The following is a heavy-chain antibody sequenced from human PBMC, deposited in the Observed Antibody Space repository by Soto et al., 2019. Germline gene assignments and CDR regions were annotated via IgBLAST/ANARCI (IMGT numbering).Heavy chain of an antibody. Sequence: PGGSLRLSCAASGFTFSSYAMSWVRQAPGKGLEWVSAISGSGGSTYYADSVKGRFTISRGNSKNTLYLQMNSLRAEDTAVYYCAKDPLTYYDSSGYLIPLFDYWGQGTLVTVSS. J-gene: IGHJ4*02. D-gene: IGHD3-22*01. CDR3: AKDPLTYYDSSGYLIPLFDY. V-gene: IGHV3-23*01. CDR1: GFTFSSYA. CDR2: ISGSGGST.